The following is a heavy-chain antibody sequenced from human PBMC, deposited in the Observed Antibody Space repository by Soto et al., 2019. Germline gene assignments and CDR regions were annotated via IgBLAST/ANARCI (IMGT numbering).Heavy chain of an antibody. D-gene: IGHD3-9*01. CDR1: GGSISSGGYY. Sequence: QVQLQESGPGLVKPSQTLSLTCTVSGGSISSGGYYWSWIRQHPGKGLEWIGYIYYSGSTYYNPSLKSRVTISVDTSKNQFSLKLSSVTAADTAVYYCAREGTYDILTNDAFDIWGQGTMVTVSS. V-gene: IGHV4-31*03. J-gene: IGHJ3*02. CDR3: AREGTYDILTNDAFDI. CDR2: IYYSGST.